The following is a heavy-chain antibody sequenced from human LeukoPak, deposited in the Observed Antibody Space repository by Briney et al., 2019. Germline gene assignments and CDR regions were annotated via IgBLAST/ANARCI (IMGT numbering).Heavy chain of an antibody. CDR3: AREGDYGDYGSFDY. D-gene: IGHD4-17*01. Sequence: SVKVSCKASGGTFSSYAISWVRQAPGQGLEWMGGVIPIFGTANYAQKFQGRVTITTDESTSTAYMELSSLRSEDTAVYYCAREGDYGDYGSFDYWGQGTLVTVSS. V-gene: IGHV1-69*05. J-gene: IGHJ4*02. CDR1: GGTFSSYA. CDR2: VIPIFGTA.